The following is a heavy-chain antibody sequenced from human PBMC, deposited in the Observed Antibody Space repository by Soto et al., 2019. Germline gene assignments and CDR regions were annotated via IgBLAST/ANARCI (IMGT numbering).Heavy chain of an antibody. Sequence: QITLNESGPTPVKPRQTLTLTCTFSGFSLTTSGVGVGWIRQSPGKAPEWLALIYWDDDKRYSPSLKSRLTITKDTSKNQGVLTMADLDPADTATYFCAHRVLRTVFGLVTTTAIYFDFWGQGTPVAGSS. D-gene: IGHD3-3*01. CDR1: GFSLTTSGVG. CDR3: AHRVLRTVFGLVTTTAIYFDF. J-gene: IGHJ4*02. V-gene: IGHV2-5*02. CDR2: IYWDDDK.